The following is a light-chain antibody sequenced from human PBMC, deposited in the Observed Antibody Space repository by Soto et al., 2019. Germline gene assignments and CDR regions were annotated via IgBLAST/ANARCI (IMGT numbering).Light chain of an antibody. CDR2: STN. CDR3: AGCDDSLGASYV. CDR1: SSNIGSKT. V-gene: IGLV1-44*01. Sequence: QSVLTQPPSASGTPGQRVTISCSGSSSNIGSKTVNWYQKLPGTAPTLLIYSTNQRPSGVPDRFSGSKSGTSASLAISGLQSEDEADYYCAGCDDSLGASYVFGTGTKVTVL. J-gene: IGLJ1*01.